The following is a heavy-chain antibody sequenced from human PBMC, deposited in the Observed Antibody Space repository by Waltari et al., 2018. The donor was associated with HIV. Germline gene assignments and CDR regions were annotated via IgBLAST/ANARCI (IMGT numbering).Heavy chain of an antibody. Sequence: QLQLQESGPGLVTPSETLSLTRTVSGGSISSSSYYWGWIRQPPGEGLGWIGSIYYSGSTYNNPSLKSRVTISVDTSKNQFFLKLSSVTAADTAGYYCARHHSAVRTPFDPWGQGTLVTVSS. V-gene: IGHV4-39*01. J-gene: IGHJ5*02. D-gene: IGHD6-13*01. CDR2: IYYSGST. CDR3: ARHHSAVRTPFDP. CDR1: GGSISSSSYY.